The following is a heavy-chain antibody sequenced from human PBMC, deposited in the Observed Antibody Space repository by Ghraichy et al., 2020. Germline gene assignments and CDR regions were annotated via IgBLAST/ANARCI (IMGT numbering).Heavy chain of an antibody. D-gene: IGHD2-15*01. CDR1: GFTFSSYS. V-gene: IGHV3-21*01. Sequence: LSLTCAASGFTFSSYSMNWVRQAPGKGLEWVSYISSSSNYVYNVDSVKGRFTISRDNAKNSLSLQMNILRAEDTAVYYCARQYVVVSQNFYYCYYGMDVWGQGTTLTVSS. J-gene: IGHJ6*02. CDR2: ISSSSNYV. CDR3: ARQYVVVSQNFYYCYYGMDV.